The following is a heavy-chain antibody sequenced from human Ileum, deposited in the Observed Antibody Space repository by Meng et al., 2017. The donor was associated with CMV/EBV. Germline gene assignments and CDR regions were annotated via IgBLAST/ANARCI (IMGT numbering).Heavy chain of an antibody. J-gene: IGHJ4*02. CDR1: GGSIISGSHY. V-gene: IGHV4-61*02. Sequence: QGLLTESGPRLVNPSQTLSLSCTVSGGSIISGSHYWSWIRQSAGKGLGWIGRIHTSGSTNYNPSLEIRVTISIDTSRNQFSLKLTSVTAADTAVYFCARGKAVGTGHWGQGTLVTVSS. CDR3: ARGKAVGTGH. D-gene: IGHD6-13*01. CDR2: IHTSGST.